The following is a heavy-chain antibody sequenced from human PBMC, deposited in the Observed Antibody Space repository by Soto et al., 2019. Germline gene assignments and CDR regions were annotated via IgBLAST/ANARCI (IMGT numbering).Heavy chain of an antibody. D-gene: IGHD2-2*01. Sequence: SETLSLTCTVSGGSISSYYWSWIRQPAGKGLEWIGRIYTSGSTNYNPSLKSRVTMSVDTSKNQFSLKLSSVTAADTAVYYCAREAVVVPAAINYYYYYSMDVWGQGTTVTVSS. CDR1: GGSISSYY. CDR3: AREAVVVPAAINYYYYYSMDV. V-gene: IGHV4-4*07. CDR2: IYTSGST. J-gene: IGHJ6*02.